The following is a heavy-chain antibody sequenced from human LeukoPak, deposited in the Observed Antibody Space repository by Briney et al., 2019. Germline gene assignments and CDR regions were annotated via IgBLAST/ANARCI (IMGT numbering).Heavy chain of an antibody. Sequence: ASVKVSCKASGYTFTSYDINWVRQATGQGLEWMGWMNPNSGNTGYAQKFQGRVTITRNTSISTAYMELSSLRAEDTAVYYCAKLLGSGSYFPFDYWGQGTLVTVSS. CDR3: AKLLGSGSYFPFDY. V-gene: IGHV1-8*03. D-gene: IGHD1-26*01. CDR1: GYTFTSYD. J-gene: IGHJ4*02. CDR2: MNPNSGNT.